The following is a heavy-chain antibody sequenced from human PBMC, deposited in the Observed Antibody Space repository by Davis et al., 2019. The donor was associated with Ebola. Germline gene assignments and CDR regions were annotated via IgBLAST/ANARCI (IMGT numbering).Heavy chain of an antibody. J-gene: IGHJ6*02. V-gene: IGHV6-1*01. CDR3: GRGWGRSGLDV. D-gene: IGHD3-16*01. Sequence: PSETLSLTCALSGDSVSSNSGAWYWPSQSPSRGLEWLGRTYYRSKWYHAYAVPVKSRLTTNPYPSKNQLSQQPNTVTPEDAAVYYCGRGWGRSGLDVWGQGTAVTVSS. CDR2: TYYRSKWYH. CDR1: GDSVSSNSGA.